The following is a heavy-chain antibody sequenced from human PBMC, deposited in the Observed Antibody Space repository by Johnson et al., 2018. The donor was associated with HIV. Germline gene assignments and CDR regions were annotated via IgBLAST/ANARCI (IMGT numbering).Heavy chain of an antibody. CDR3: AKETRDSRSAFDI. CDR1: GFTFSSYG. J-gene: IGHJ3*02. CDR2: IYYDGSNK. V-gene: IGHV3-30*18. D-gene: IGHD3-22*01. Sequence: QVQLVESGGGVVQPGRSLRLSCAASGFTFSSYGMHWVRQAPGKGLEWVAVIYYDGSNKYYADSMKGRFTISRDNYQNTLYLQMNSLRAEDTAVYYCAKETRDSRSAFDIWGQGTMVTVSS.